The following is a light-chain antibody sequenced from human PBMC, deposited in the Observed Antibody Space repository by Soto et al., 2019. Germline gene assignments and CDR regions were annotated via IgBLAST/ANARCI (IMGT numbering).Light chain of an antibody. CDR3: KQSYSTPRT. Sequence: DIQMTQSPSSLSASVGDRVTITCRASQSISSYLNWYQQKPGKAPKLLIYAASSLQSGVPSRFSGGGSGTDFTLTISSLQPEDFATYYCKQSYSTPRTFGQGTKLEIK. V-gene: IGKV1-39*01. CDR2: AAS. J-gene: IGKJ2*02. CDR1: QSISSY.